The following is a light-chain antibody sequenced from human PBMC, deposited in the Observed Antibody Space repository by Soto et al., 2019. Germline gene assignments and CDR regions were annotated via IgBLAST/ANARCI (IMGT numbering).Light chain of an antibody. Sequence: QMTQSPASLSASVGDRVTITCRASRDISDYLNWFQHKPGRAPKLLIYAASVLHSGVPARFSGSGSESGTKYTLTLSSLQPEDSATYNCQQSYSPPLTFGGGTRVEIK. J-gene: IGKJ4*01. CDR3: QQSYSPPLT. V-gene: IGKV1-39*01. CDR1: RDISDY. CDR2: AAS.